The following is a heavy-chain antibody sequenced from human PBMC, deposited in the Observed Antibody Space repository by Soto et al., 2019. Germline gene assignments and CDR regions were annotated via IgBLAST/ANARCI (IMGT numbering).Heavy chain of an antibody. CDR2: IYYSGST. J-gene: IGHJ4*02. V-gene: IGHV4-59*08. CDR1: GGSISSYY. Sequence: QVQLRESGPGLVRPSETLSLTCNVSGGSISSYYWSWIRQPPGKGLEWFGYIYYSGSTNYNPSLKTRVTMSVDTSTNRISLNLSSVTASDTAGYYCARRKEPNYFEYWGQGTRVTVSS. CDR3: ARRKEPNYFEY.